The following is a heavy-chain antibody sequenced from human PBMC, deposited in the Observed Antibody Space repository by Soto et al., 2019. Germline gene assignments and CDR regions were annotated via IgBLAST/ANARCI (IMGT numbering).Heavy chain of an antibody. CDR2: ISYDGSNK. D-gene: IGHD1-1*01. CDR1: GFTFSSYG. CDR3: AKDGNESRYYYYYMDV. J-gene: IGHJ6*03. Sequence: ESGGGVVQPGRSLRLSCAASGFTFSSYGMHWVRQAPGKGLEWVAVISYDGSNKYYADSVKGRFTISRDNSKNTLYLQMNSLRAEDTAVYYCAKDGNESRYYYYYMDVWGKGTTVTVSS. V-gene: IGHV3-30*18.